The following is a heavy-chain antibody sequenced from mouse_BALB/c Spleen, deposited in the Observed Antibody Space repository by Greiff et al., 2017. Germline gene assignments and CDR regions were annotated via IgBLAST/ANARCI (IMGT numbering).Heavy chain of an antibody. CDR3: ASHYYSNSSGFAY. V-gene: IGHV14-3*02. J-gene: IGHJ3*01. D-gene: IGHD1-1*01. CDR2: IDPANGNT. CDR1: GFNIKDTY. Sequence: EVQLQQSGAELVKPGASVKLSCTASGFNIKDTYMHWVKQRPEQGLEWIGRIDPANGNTKYDPKFQGKATITADTSSNTAYLQLSSLTSEDTAVYYGASHYYSNSSGFAYWGQGTLVTVSA.